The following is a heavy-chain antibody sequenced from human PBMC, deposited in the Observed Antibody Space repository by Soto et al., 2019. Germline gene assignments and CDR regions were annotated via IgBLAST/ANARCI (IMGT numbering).Heavy chain of an antibody. V-gene: IGHV3-33*01. CDR2: IWYDGSNK. J-gene: IGHJ6*02. CDR1: GFTFSSYG. CDR3: AREGNGMDV. Sequence: QVQLVESGGGVVQPGRSLRLSCAASGFTFSSYGMHWVRQAPGKGLEWVAVIWYDGSNKYYADYVKGRFTISRDNSKNTLYLQMNSLRVDDTAVYYCAREGNGMDVWGQGTTVTVSS.